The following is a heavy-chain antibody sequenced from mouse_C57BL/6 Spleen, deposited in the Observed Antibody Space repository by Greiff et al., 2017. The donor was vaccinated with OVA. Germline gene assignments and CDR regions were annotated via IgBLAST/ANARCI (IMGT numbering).Heavy chain of an antibody. V-gene: IGHV1-80*01. CDR1: GYAFSSYW. D-gene: IGHD1-1*01. CDR2: IYPGDGDT. CDR3: ARELSSPFAY. J-gene: IGHJ3*01. Sequence: VQLQQSGAELVKPGASMKISCKASGYAFSSYWLNWVKQRPGKGLEWIGQIYPGDGDTNYNGKFKGKATLTADKSSSTAYMQLSSLTSEDSAVYFCARELSSPFAYWGQGTLVTVSA.